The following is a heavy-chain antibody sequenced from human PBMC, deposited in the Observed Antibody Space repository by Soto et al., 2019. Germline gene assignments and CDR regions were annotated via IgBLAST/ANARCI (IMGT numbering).Heavy chain of an antibody. CDR2: LYYGRSA. V-gene: IGHV4-59*01. Sequence: QVQLQESGPGLVKPSETLSLTCAVSGDSISSYYCMWIRQPPGKGLESIGYLYYGRSANYNPSLKSRVTLSVDTATNQCALTLSSMTAAYTAVYYCALRGMAVVPEYWGQGTLVTVSS. D-gene: IGHD3-22*01. CDR3: ALRGMAVVPEY. CDR1: GDSISSYY. J-gene: IGHJ4*02.